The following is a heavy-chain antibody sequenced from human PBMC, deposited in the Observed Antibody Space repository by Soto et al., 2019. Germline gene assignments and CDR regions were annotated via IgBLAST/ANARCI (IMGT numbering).Heavy chain of an antibody. CDR2: INPNSGDT. V-gene: IGHV1-2*02. J-gene: IGHJ6*02. Sequence: SVKGDCKASGYTLTGYFVDWGRQAPAQGLEWMGWINPNSGDTKYAQRFQGRVTMTRDTSIATTYMDLTSLKSDDTAIYYCARIQAKTPSRYSNGGPEDYYGLDIWGQATTVTGSS. D-gene: IGHD4-4*01. CDR1: GYTLTGYF. CDR3: ARIQAKTPSRYSNGGPEDYYGLDI.